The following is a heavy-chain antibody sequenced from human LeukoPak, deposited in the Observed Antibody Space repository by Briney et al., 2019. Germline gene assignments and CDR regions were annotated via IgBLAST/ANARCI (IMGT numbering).Heavy chain of an antibody. J-gene: IGHJ4*02. D-gene: IGHD2-2*01. Sequence: ASVKVSCKASGYTFTSYGISWVRQAPGQGLEWMGWISAYNGNTNYAQKLQGRVTMTTDTSTSTAYMELRSLRSDDTAVYYCAREGGRRLGYCSSTSCYCAYWGQGTLVTVSS. CDR1: GYTFTSYG. CDR2: ISAYNGNT. CDR3: AREGGRRLGYCSSTSCYCAY. V-gene: IGHV1-18*01.